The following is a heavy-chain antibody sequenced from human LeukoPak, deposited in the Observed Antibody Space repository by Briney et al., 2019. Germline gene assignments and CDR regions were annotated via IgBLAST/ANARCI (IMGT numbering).Heavy chain of an antibody. CDR3: AKDTAADPFHYFDY. D-gene: IGHD6-13*01. J-gene: IGHJ4*02. V-gene: IGHV3-9*03. CDR1: GFTFDDYA. Sequence: GRSLRLSCAASGFTFDDYAMHWVRQAPGKGLEWVSGISWNSGSIGYADSVKGRFTISRDNAKNPLYLQMNSLRAEDMTLYYCAKDTAADPFHYFDYWGQGTLVTVSS. CDR2: ISWNSGSI.